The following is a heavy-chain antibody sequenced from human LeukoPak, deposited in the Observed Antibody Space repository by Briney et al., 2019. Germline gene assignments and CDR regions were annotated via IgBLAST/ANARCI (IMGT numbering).Heavy chain of an antibody. CDR1: GGSITGYY. CDR2: IHYTGAT. J-gene: IGHJ3*02. D-gene: IGHD4-23*01. Sequence: SETLSLTCAVYGGSITGYYWSWIRQPPGKGLEWVGEIHYTGATSYNPSLKSRATISIDTSKNQVSLKLSSVTAADTAVYYCARRAVGIRHSSTNRAPVARAFDIWGQGTMVTVSS. CDR3: ARRAVGIRHSSTNRAPVARAFDI. V-gene: IGHV4-34*01.